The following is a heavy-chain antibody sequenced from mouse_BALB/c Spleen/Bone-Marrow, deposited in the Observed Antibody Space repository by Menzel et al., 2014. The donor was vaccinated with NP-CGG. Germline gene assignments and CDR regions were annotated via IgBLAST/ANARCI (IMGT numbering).Heavy chain of an antibody. CDR3: TRREYYRYDRAMDY. CDR2: INPSNGGT. V-gene: IGHV1S81*02. J-gene: IGHJ4*01. CDR1: GYTFTSYY. Sequence: VQLQQSGAELVKPGASVKLSCKASGYTFTSYYMYWVKQRPGQGLEWIGEINPSNGGTNFNEKFKSKATLTVDKSSSTAYMQLSSLTSEDSAVYHCTRREYYRYDRAMDYWGQGTSVTVSS. D-gene: IGHD2-14*01.